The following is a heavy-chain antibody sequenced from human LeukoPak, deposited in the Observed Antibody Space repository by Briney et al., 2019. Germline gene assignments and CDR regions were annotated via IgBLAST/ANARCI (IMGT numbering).Heavy chain of an antibody. CDR2: ISGSGGST. CDR3: ASVPIFDCSSTSCYIFDY. CDR1: GFTFSSYA. Sequence: PGGSLRLSCAASGFTFSSYAMSWVRQAPGKGLEWVSAISGSGGSTYYADSVKGRFTISRDNSKNTLCLQMNSLRAEDTAVYYCASVPIFDCSSTSCYIFDYWGQGTLVTASS. V-gene: IGHV3-23*01. J-gene: IGHJ4*02. D-gene: IGHD2-2*02.